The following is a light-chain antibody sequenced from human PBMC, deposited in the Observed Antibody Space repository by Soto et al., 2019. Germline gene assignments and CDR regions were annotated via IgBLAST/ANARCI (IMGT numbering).Light chain of an antibody. CDR3: SSYTSSSTSHVV. V-gene: IGLV2-14*01. Sequence: QSALTQPASVSGSPGQSITISCTGTSSDVGGYNYVSWYQQHPGKAPKLMIYDVSNRPSGVSNRFSGSKSGITASLTISGLQAEDEADYYCSSYTSSSTSHVVFGGGTKLTVL. J-gene: IGLJ2*01. CDR2: DVS. CDR1: SSDVGGYNY.